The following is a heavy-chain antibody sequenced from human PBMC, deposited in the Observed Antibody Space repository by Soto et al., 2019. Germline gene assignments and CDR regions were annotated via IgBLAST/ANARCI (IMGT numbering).Heavy chain of an antibody. J-gene: IGHJ4*02. Sequence: QVQLVQSGAEVKKTGSSVKVSCKASGGTFSSYTISWVRQAPGQGLEWMGRIIPTFGIANYAQKFQGRVTITADKSASTAYMELSSLRSEDTAVYYCARGYGDSHDYWGQGTLVTVSS. CDR3: ARGYGDSHDY. CDR2: IIPTFGIA. D-gene: IGHD4-17*01. CDR1: GGTFSSYT. V-gene: IGHV1-69*02.